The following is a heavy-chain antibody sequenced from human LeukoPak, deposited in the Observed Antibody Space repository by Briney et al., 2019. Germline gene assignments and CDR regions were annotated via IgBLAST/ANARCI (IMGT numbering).Heavy chain of an antibody. CDR3: ARGGYSYGFPMDV. CDR2: IHHRGRT. Sequence: GSLRLFCAASGFTFSSYAKRWVPQPPREGPEWIGEIHHRGRTYYKPSLKSRVTISVDTSKNQFSLKLSSVTAADTAVYYCARGGYSYGFPMDVWGKGTTVTVSS. CDR1: GFTFSSYA. J-gene: IGHJ6*04. V-gene: IGHV4-34*01. D-gene: IGHD5-18*01.